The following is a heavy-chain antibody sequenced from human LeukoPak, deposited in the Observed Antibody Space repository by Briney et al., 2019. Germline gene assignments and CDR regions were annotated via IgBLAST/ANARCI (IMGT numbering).Heavy chain of an antibody. CDR1: GFTFSSYA. J-gene: IGHJ4*02. Sequence: PGGSLRLSCAASGFTFSSYAMHWVRQAPGKGLEYVSAISSNGGSTYYANSVKGRFTISRDNSKNTLYLQMGSLRAEDMAVYYCARDGYDFWSGIDYWGQGTLVTVSS. D-gene: IGHD3-3*01. V-gene: IGHV3-64*01. CDR3: ARDGYDFWSGIDY. CDR2: ISSNGGST.